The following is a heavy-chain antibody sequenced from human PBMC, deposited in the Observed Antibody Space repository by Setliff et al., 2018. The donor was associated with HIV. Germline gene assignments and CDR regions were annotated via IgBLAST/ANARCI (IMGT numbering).Heavy chain of an antibody. CDR1: GFTLSSYS. CDR2: ISSSSSYI. CDR3: ARVKPHLRRSGSYWIVDY. D-gene: IGHD1-26*01. V-gene: IGHV3-21*01. Sequence: PGGSLRLSCAASGFTLSSYSMNWVRQAPGKGLEWVSSISSSSSYIYYADSVKGRFTISRDNAKNSLYLQMNSLRAEDTAVYYCARVKPHLRRSGSYWIVDYWGQGTLVTVSS. J-gene: IGHJ4*02.